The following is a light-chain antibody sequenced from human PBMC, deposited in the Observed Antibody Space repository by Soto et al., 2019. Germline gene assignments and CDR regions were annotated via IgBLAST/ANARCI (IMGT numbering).Light chain of an antibody. CDR2: DVL. CDR3: CSYAGSYTLL. J-gene: IGLJ3*02. Sequence: QSALTQPRSVSGSPGQSVTISCTGTSSDIGGYNFVSWYQQHPGQAPKLMIYDVLKRPSGVPDRFSGSKSGNTASLTISGLQAEDEASYYCCSYAGSYTLLFGGGTQLTVL. V-gene: IGLV2-11*01. CDR1: SSDIGGYNF.